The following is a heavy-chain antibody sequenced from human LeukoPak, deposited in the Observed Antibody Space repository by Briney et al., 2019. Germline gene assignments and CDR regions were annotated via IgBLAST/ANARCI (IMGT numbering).Heavy chain of an antibody. J-gene: IGHJ5*02. Sequence: GGSLRLSCSASGFIFSTYTMYWVRQAPGKGLEFVSVINGDGRTTYYADSVKGRFTISRDNSKNTLSLQMNNLRDEDTAVYYCAKDLSPAAAWGQGTLVTVSS. CDR1: GFIFSTYT. CDR2: INGDGRTT. CDR3: AKDLSPAAA. V-gene: IGHV3-64*04. D-gene: IGHD6-25*01.